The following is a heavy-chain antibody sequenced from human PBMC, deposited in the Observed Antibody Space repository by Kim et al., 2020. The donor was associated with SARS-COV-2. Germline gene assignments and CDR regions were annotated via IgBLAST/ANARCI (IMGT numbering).Heavy chain of an antibody. J-gene: IGHJ4*02. D-gene: IGHD4-17*01. CDR1: GFTFSDYY. CDR3: ARVRYGGNSYFDY. Sequence: GGSLRLSCAASGFTFSDYYMSWIRQAPGKGLEWVSYISSSGSTIYYADSVKGRFTISRDNAKNSLYLQMNSLRAEDTAVYYWARVRYGGNSYFDYWGQGTLVTVSS. V-gene: IGHV3-11*01. CDR2: ISSSGSTI.